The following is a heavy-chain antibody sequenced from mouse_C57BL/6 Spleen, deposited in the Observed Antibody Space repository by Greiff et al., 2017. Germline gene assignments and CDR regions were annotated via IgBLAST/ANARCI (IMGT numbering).Heavy chain of an antibody. CDR3: TRGGDDGYYFDY. D-gene: IGHD2-12*01. V-gene: IGHV5-9-1*02. CDR1: GFTFSSYA. J-gene: IGHJ2*01. Sequence: EVMLVESGEGLVKPGGSLKLSCAASGFTFSSYAMSWVRQTPEKRLEWVAYISSGGDYIYYADTVKGRFTISRDNARNTLYLQMSSLKSEDTAMYYCTRGGDDGYYFDYWGQGTTLTVSS. CDR2: ISSGGDYI.